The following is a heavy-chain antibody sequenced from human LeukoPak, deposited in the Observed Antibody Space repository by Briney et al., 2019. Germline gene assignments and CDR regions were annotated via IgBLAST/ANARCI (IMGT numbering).Heavy chain of an antibody. Sequence: GGSLRLSCAASGFTFSSYWMNWARQAPGKGLEWVASINHNGNVNYYVDSVKGRFTISRDNAKNSLYLQMSSLRDEDTAVYYCARGLEGYRGYGFDYWGQGTLVTVSS. V-gene: IGHV3-7*01. CDR1: GFTFSSYW. CDR2: INHNGNVN. D-gene: IGHD5-18*01. CDR3: ARGLEGYRGYGFDY. J-gene: IGHJ4*02.